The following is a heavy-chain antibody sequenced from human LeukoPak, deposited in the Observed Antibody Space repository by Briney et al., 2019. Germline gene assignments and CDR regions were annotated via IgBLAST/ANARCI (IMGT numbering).Heavy chain of an antibody. CDR1: DDSITMYY. CDR2: VDHTGST. V-gene: IGHV4-59*01. CDR3: ARGRVSSSTWYSTYYYYFYMDV. D-gene: IGHD4-11*01. J-gene: IGHJ6*03. Sequence: SETLSLTCSVSDDSITMYYWTWIRQPPGRGLEWIGYVDHTGSTNFNPSLNGRVSISRDTSKNLFSLRLRSVTAADTAVYFCARGRVSSSTWYSTYYYYFYMDVWGKGTTVTVSS.